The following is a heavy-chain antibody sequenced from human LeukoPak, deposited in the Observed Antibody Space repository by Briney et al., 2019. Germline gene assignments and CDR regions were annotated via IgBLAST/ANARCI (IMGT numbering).Heavy chain of an antibody. Sequence: ASVKVSCKASGGTFSSYAISWVRQAPGQGLEWMGGIIPIFGTANYAQKFQGRVMITTDESTSTAYMELSSLRSEDTAVYYCARPQGWSSGYFNWFDPWGQGTLVTVSS. J-gene: IGHJ5*02. CDR3: ARPQGWSSGYFNWFDP. CDR1: GGTFSSYA. D-gene: IGHD3-22*01. V-gene: IGHV1-69*05. CDR2: IIPIFGTA.